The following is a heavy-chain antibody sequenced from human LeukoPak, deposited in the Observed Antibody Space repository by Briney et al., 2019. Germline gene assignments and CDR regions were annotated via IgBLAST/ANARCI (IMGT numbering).Heavy chain of an antibody. Sequence: ASVKVSCKASGYTFTGYYMHWVPQAPGQGLEWMGWINPNSGGTNYAQKFQGRVTMTRDTSTNTVYMELRSLRSEDTAVYYCAGADPDNYYYYMDVWGKGTTVTVSS. V-gene: IGHV1-2*02. CDR1: GYTFTGYY. CDR2: INPNSGGT. J-gene: IGHJ6*03. D-gene: IGHD5-24*01. CDR3: AGADPDNYYYYMDV.